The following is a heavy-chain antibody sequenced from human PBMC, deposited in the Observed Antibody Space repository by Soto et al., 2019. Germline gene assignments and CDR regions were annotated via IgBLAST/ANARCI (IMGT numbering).Heavy chain of an antibody. CDR2: IYYSGST. V-gene: IGHV4-31*03. Sequence: SETLSLTCTVSGGSISSGGYYWSWIRQHPGKGLEWIGYIYYSGSTYYNPSLKSRVTISVDTSKSQFSLKLSSVTAADTAVYYCARDFTDSSGPTLGMGVWGQGTTVNVSS. D-gene: IGHD6-19*01. J-gene: IGHJ6*02. CDR3: ARDFTDSSGPTLGMGV. CDR1: GGSISSGGYY.